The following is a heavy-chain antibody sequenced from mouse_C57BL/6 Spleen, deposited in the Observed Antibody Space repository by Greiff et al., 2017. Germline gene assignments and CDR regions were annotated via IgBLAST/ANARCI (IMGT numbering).Heavy chain of an antibody. V-gene: IGHV3-6*01. Sequence: EVKVEESGPGLVKPSQSLSLTCSVTGYSITSGYYWNWIRQSPGNKLEWMGYISYDGSNNYNPYLKNPISITRDTSKDQFFLKLNSVTTEDTATYYCARGGYDYDVYAMDYWGQGTSVTVSS. CDR1: GYSITSGYY. CDR3: ARGGYDYDVYAMDY. CDR2: ISYDGSN. J-gene: IGHJ4*01. D-gene: IGHD2-4*01.